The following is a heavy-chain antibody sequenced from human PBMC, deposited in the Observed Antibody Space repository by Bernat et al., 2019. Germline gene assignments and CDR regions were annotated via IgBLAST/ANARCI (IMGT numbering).Heavy chain of an antibody. CDR1: GFTFSDYY. Sequence: QVQLVESGGGLVKPGGSLRLSCAASGFTFSDYYMSWIRQAPGKGLDWVSYISSSSSYTNYADSVKGRFTISRDNAKNSLYLQMNSLRAEDTAVYYCAREGDGYNYQTNYDAFDIWGQGTMVTVSS. CDR3: AREGDGYNYQTNYDAFDI. J-gene: IGHJ3*02. CDR2: ISSSSSYT. V-gene: IGHV3-11*06. D-gene: IGHD5-24*01.